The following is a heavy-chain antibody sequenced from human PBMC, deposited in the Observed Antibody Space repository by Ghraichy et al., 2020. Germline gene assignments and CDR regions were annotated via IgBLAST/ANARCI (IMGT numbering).Heavy chain of an antibody. J-gene: IGHJ4*02. CDR3: AKDLQQQLVGYFDY. V-gene: IGHV3-23*01. D-gene: IGHD6-13*01. Sequence: GGSLRLSCAASGFTFSNYAMSWVRQATGKGLEWVSGISGSGGSTNYADSAKGRFTISRDNSKNTLYLQMNSLRTDDTAFYYCAKDLQQQLVGYFDYWGQGTLVTVSS. CDR1: GFTFSNYA. CDR2: ISGSGGST.